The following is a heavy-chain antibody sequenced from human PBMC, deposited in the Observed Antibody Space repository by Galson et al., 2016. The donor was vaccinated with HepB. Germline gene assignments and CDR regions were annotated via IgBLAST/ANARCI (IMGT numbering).Heavy chain of an antibody. CDR1: GDSVSSNSAG. CDR3: ARSYLLGRGFGS. V-gene: IGHV6-1*01. Sequence: CAISGDSVSSNSAGWYWIRQSPSRGLECLGRTFHRSNWQNDYAESVRSRITITPDTSKNQFSLQLNSVTPEDTAVYYCARSYLLGRGFGSWGQGTLVTVSS. J-gene: IGHJ4*02. CDR2: TFHRSNWQN. D-gene: IGHD7-27*01.